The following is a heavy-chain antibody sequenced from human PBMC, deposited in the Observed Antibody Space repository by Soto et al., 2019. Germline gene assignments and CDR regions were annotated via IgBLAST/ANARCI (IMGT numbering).Heavy chain of an antibody. CDR3: ARDGYPSIAAHHYGMDV. CDR2: INPNSGGT. D-gene: IGHD6-6*01. CDR1: GYTFTGYY. J-gene: IGHJ6*02. V-gene: IGHV1-2*04. Sequence: GASVKVSCKASGYTFTGYYMHWVRQASGQGLEWMGWINPNSGGTNYAQKFQGWVTMTRDTSISTAYMELSRLRSDDTAVYYCARDGYPSIAAHHYGMDVWGQGTTVTVSS.